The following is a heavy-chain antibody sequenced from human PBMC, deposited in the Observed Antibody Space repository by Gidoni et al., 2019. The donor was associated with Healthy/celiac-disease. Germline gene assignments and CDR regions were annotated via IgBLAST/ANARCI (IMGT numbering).Heavy chain of an antibody. CDR3: ARDREIVVVVAAINYYYGMDV. D-gene: IGHD2-15*01. CDR2: ISAYNGNT. V-gene: IGHV1-18*01. Sequence: QVQLVQSGAEVKKPGASVKVYCTASGYTFNSYGLSWVRQAPRQGLEWMGWISAYNGNTNYAQKLQGRVTMTTDTSTSTAYMELRSRRSDDTAVYYCARDREIVVVVAAINYYYGMDVWGQGTTVTVSS. J-gene: IGHJ6*02. CDR1: GYTFNSYG.